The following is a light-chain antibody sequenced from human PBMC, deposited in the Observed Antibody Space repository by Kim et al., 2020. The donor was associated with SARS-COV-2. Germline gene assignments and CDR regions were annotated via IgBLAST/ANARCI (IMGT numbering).Light chain of an antibody. Sequence: GQRVTISCSGTSSNIGHNLVNWYQHLPGTAPTLLIYSNDQRPSEVPDHFSASKSGTSASLAITGLRSEHEGVYYCATWDDTLNGPVFGGGTKVTVL. J-gene: IGLJ2*01. CDR1: SSNIGHNL. CDR3: ATWDDTLNGPV. CDR2: SND. V-gene: IGLV1-44*01.